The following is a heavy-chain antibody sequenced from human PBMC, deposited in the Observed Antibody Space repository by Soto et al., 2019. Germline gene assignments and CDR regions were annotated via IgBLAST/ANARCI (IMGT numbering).Heavy chain of an antibody. D-gene: IGHD3-10*01. J-gene: IGHJ5*02. CDR2: IYYSGST. CDR1: GGSISSSSYY. V-gene: IGHV4-39*01. CDR3: ARHRGSGSYYRSRFDP. Sequence: PSETLSLTCTVSGGSISSSSYYWGWIRQPPGKGLEWIGSIYYSGSTYYNPSLKSRVTISVDTSKNQFSLKLSSVTAADTAVYYCARHRGSGSYYRSRFDPWGQGTLVTVSS.